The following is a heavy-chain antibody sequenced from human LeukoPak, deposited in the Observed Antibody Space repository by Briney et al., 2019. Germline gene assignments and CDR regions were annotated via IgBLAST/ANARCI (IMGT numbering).Heavy chain of an antibody. D-gene: IGHD6-19*01. CDR2: ISGSGGST. J-gene: IGHJ6*03. CDR1: GFTFSTYG. V-gene: IGHV3-23*01. CDR3: AKDGGYSSGWYPYYYYYYMDV. Sequence: GGTLRLSCAASGFTFSTYGMSWVRQAPGKGLEWVSGISGSGGSTYYADSVKGRFTISRDNSKNTLYLQMNSLRAEDTAVYYCAKDGGYSSGWYPYYYYYYMDVWGKGTTVTISS.